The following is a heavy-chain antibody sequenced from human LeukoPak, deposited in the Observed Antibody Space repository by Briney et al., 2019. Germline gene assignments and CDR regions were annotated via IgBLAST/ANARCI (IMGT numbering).Heavy chain of an antibody. CDR3: AKDKRISHSKPYYFDY. CDR1: GFTFSSYA. D-gene: IGHD6-13*01. CDR2: ISGSGGST. V-gene: IGHV3-23*01. J-gene: IGHJ4*02. Sequence: PGGSLRFSCAASGFTFSSYAMSWVRQAPGKGLEWVSAISGSGGSTYYADSVKGRFTISRDNSKNTLYLQMNSLRAEDTAVYYCAKDKRISHSKPYYFDYWGQGTLVTVSS.